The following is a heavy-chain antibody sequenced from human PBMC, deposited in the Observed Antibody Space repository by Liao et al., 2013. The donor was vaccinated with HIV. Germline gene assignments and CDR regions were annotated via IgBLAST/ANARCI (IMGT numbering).Heavy chain of an antibody. J-gene: IGHJ3*01. CDR3: AGGDFMTPHY. V-gene: IGHV4-4*07. Sequence: QVQLQESGPGLVKPSETLSLTCTVSGGSISSYYWGWIRQPAGKGLEWIGRIYTSGSTNYNPSLKSRVTMSVDTSKNQFSLRLTSVTAADTALYFCAGGDFMTPHYWGQGTMVTVSS. CDR1: GGSISSYY. CDR2: IYTSGST. D-gene: IGHD2-21*02.